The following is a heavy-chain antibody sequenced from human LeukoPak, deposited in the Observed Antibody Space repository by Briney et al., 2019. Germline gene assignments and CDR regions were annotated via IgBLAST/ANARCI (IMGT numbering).Heavy chain of an antibody. V-gene: IGHV3-23*01. J-gene: IGHJ4*02. Sequence: GGSLRLSCAASGFTFSSYGMSWVRQAPGKGLEWVSAISGSGGSTYYADSVKGRFTISRDNSKNTLYLQMNSLRADDTAVYYCARLESGYYFDYWGQGTLVTVSS. CDR2: ISGSGGST. CDR3: ARLESGYYFDY. CDR1: GFTFSSYG. D-gene: IGHD3-3*01.